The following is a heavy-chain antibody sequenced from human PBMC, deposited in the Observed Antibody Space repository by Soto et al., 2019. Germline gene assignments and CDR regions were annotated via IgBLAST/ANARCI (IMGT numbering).Heavy chain of an antibody. CDR2: IIPIFGTA. D-gene: IGHD3-10*01. J-gene: IGHJ6*02. V-gene: IGHV1-69*13. CDR1: GGTISRYA. CDR3: ARADPGDYYGMDV. Sequence: SVKVTCKASGGTISRYAISWGRQATGQGLEWMGGIIPIFGTANYAQKFQGRVTITADESTSTAYMELSSLRSEDTAVYYCARADPGDYYGMDVWGQGTTVTVSS.